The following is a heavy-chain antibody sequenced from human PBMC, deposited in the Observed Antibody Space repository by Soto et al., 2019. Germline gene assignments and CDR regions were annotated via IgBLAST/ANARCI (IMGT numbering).Heavy chain of an antibody. V-gene: IGHV4-34*01. Sequence: QVQLQQWGAGLLKPSETLSLTCAVYGGSFSGYYWSWIRQPPGKGLEWIGEINHSGSTNYNPSLKSRVTISVDTSQNQFSLKLSSVTAADTAVYYCARGLFSDSSGWYRGYWGQGTLVTVSS. J-gene: IGHJ4*02. CDR2: INHSGST. CDR1: GGSFSGYY. D-gene: IGHD6-19*01. CDR3: ARGLFSDSSGWYRGY.